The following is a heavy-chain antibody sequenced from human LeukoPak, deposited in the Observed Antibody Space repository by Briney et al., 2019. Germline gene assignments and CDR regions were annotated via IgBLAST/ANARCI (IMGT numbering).Heavy chain of an antibody. V-gene: IGHV3-43*01. J-gene: IGHJ6*03. CDR3: AKAGGYYYYYYMDV. CDR2: ISWDGGST. CDR1: GFTFDDYT. Sequence: GGSLRLSCAASGFTFDDYTMHWVRQAPGKGLEWVSLISWDGGSTYYADSVKGRFTISRDNSKNSLYLQMNSPRTEDTALYYCAKAGGYYYYYYMDVWGKGTTVTVSS.